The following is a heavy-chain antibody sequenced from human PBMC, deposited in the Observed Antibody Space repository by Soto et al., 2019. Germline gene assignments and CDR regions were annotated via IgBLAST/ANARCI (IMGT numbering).Heavy chain of an antibody. D-gene: IGHD5-12*01. V-gene: IGHV3-30*18. Sequence: QVQLVESGGGVVQPGRSLRLSCAASGFTFSSYDMHWVRQAPGKGLEWVAVISYDGSNKYYADSVKGRFTISRDNSKNTLYLQMNSLRAEDTAVYYCAKEYSGYDHFAYWGQGTLVTVSS. CDR1: GFTFSSYD. J-gene: IGHJ4*02. CDR2: ISYDGSNK. CDR3: AKEYSGYDHFAY.